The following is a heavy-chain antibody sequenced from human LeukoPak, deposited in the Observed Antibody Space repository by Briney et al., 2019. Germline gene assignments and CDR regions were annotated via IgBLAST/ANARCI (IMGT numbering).Heavy chain of an antibody. CDR2: MNPNSGNT. Sequence: GASVKVSCKASGYTFTSYGISWVRQAPGQGLEWMGWMNPNSGNTGYAQKFQGRVTITRNTSISTAYMELSSLRSEDTAVYYCARGRVKKGYYYDSSGLDYWGQGTLVTVSS. V-gene: IGHV1-8*03. CDR1: GYTFTSYG. J-gene: IGHJ4*02. CDR3: ARGRVKKGYYYDSSGLDY. D-gene: IGHD3-22*01.